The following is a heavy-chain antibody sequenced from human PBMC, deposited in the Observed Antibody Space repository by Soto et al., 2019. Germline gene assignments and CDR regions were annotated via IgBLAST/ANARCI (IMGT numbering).Heavy chain of an antibody. Sequence: EVQLLESGGGLVQPGGSLRLSCAASGFTFTTFAMSWVRQAPGKGLEWVSALSGRGAGTYFADSVKRRFTSSTDNSKNTLYLQMNSLRGEDTAVYYCAKESVTVAGSHFGYWGQGTLVTVPS. CDR2: LSGRGAGT. V-gene: IGHV3-23*01. CDR1: GFTFTTFA. CDR3: AKESVTVAGSHFGY. J-gene: IGHJ4*02. D-gene: IGHD6-19*01.